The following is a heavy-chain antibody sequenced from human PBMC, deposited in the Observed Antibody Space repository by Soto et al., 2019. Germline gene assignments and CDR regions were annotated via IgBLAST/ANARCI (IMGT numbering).Heavy chain of an antibody. D-gene: IGHD1-26*01. CDR1: GFTFRNYG. J-gene: IGHJ4*02. CDR2: ISSDGSDK. V-gene: IGHV3-30*18. CDR3: AKDWDQLGSIYYFDY. Sequence: QVQLVESGGGVVQPGRSLRLSCAASGFTFRNYGMHWVRQAPGKGLEWLAVISSDGSDKYYADSVKGRFTISRDNSKNTLYLQMNSLRPEDTAVYYCAKDWDQLGSIYYFDYWGQGTLVTVSS.